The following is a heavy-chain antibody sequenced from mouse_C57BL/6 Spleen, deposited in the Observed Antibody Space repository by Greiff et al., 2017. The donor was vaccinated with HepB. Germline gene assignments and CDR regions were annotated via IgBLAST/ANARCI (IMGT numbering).Heavy chain of an antibody. CDR1: GFTFSDYG. CDR3: ARDYGSRSLYY. CDR2: ISSGSSTI. V-gene: IGHV5-17*01. D-gene: IGHD1-1*01. J-gene: IGHJ2*01. Sequence: EVHLVESGGGLVKPGGSLKLSCAASGFTFSDYGMHWVRQAPEKGLEWVAYISSGSSTIYYADTVKGRFTISRDNAKNTLVLQMTSLRSEDTAMYYCARDYGSRSLYYWGQGTTLTVSS.